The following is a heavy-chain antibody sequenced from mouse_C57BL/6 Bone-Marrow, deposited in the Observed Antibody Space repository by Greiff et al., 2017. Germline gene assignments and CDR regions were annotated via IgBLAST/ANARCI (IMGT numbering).Heavy chain of an antibody. Sequence: VKLVESGPGLVAPSQSLSITCTVSGFSFTSYGVDWVRQPPGQGLEWLGVIWGGGSTNYNSALMSSLSIINDNSNTHVFLKMNRLQTDDTAMYYCATIWLRRRDYGLDYWGQGTSGTVSA. CDR3: ATIWLRRRDYGLDY. CDR1: GFSFTSYG. D-gene: IGHD2-2*01. J-gene: IGHJ4*01. CDR2: IWGGGST. V-gene: IGHV2-9*01.